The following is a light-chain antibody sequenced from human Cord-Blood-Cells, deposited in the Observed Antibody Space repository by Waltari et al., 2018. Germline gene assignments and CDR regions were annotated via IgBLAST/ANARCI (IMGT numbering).Light chain of an antibody. CDR3: QQYNNWPRT. Sequence: EIVMTHSPATLSVSPGERATLSCRASQRVSSNLAWYQQKPGQAPRLLIYGASTRATGIPARFSGSGSGTEFTLTISSLQSEDFAVYYCQQYNNWPRTFGQGTTLEIK. CDR2: GAS. V-gene: IGKV3-15*01. CDR1: QRVSSN. J-gene: IGKJ2*01.